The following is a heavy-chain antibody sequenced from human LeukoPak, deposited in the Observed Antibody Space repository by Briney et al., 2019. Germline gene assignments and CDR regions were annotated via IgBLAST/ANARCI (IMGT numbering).Heavy chain of an antibody. V-gene: IGHV3-33*01. D-gene: IGHD3-9*01. J-gene: IGHJ6*03. CDR3: ARRHYHLLTGYSDEGSYHYYYMDV. Sequence: GGSLRLSCAASGFTFSSYGMHWVRQAPGKGLEWVAVIWYDGSNKYYADSVKGRFTISRDNSKNTLYLQMNSLRAEDTAVYYCARRHYHLLTGYSDEGSYHYYYMDVWGKGATVTVSS. CDR2: IWYDGSNK. CDR1: GFTFSSYG.